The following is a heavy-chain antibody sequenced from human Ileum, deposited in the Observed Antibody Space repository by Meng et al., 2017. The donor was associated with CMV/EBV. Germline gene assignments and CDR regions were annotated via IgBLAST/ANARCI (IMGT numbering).Heavy chain of an antibody. D-gene: IGHD3-3*01. Sequence: QVQLQQGGAGLVNASETPALMCAVYGGSFSEYHWSWIRQPPGKGLEWIGEINHGGSSNYNPSLKSRVTISVDRSRNQVSLKLTSVTAADTAVYYCARASPQRRFLSYWGQGTLVTVSS. CDR1: GGSFSEYH. V-gene: IGHV4-34*01. CDR2: INHGGSS. CDR3: ARASPQRRFLSY. J-gene: IGHJ4*02.